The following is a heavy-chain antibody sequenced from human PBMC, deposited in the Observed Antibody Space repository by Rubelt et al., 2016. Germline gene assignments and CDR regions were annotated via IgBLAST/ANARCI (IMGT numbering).Heavy chain of an antibody. CDR3: AGESAKVMYPPLGY. J-gene: IGHJ4*02. CDR1: GYAFTSYY. Sequence: QVQLVQSGAEVKKPGASVKVSCKASGYAFTSYYMHWVRQAPGQGLEWMGWISPYSGNTDYAQRFQGRVTLTTDTATSTGYRELRSLGSGDTAVYYCAGESAKVMYPPLGYWGQGTLVTVSS. CDR2: ISPYSGNT. V-gene: IGHV1-18*04. D-gene: IGHD5-18*01.